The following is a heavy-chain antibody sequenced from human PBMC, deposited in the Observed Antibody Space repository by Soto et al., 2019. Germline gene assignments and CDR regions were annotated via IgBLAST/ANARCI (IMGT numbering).Heavy chain of an antibody. V-gene: IGHV1-69*01. J-gene: IGHJ4*02. CDR2: IIPIFGTA. CDR1: GGTFSSYA. D-gene: IGHD3-10*01. Sequence: QVPLVQSGAEVKKPGSSVKVSCKASGGTFSSYAISWVRQAPGQGLEWMGGIIPIFGTANYAQKFQGRVTITADESTSTAYMELSNLRSEDTAVYYCASAAGYGSGSCLDYWGQGTLVTVSS. CDR3: ASAAGYGSGSCLDY.